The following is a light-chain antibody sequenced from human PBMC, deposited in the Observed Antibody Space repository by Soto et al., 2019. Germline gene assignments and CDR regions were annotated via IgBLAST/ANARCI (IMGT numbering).Light chain of an antibody. CDR1: SSDVGGYNY. CDR2: EVS. V-gene: IGLV2-14*01. CDR3: SSFRSTTTL. J-gene: IGLJ2*01. Sequence: QPASVSGSPGQSITISCTGTSSDVGGYNYVSWYQQHPGKAPKLMIYEVSNRPSGVSNRFSGSKSGNTASLTISGLQAEDEADYYCSSFRSTTTLFGGGTKVTVL.